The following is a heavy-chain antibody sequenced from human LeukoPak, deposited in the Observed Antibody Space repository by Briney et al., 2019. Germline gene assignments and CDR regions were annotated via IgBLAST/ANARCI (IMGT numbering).Heavy chain of an antibody. CDR3: ARVGSGSRSFHY. CDR2: IHYSGST. CDR1: GGSISSGDYC. D-gene: IGHD2-15*01. Sequence: SQTLSLTCTVSGGSISSGDYCWNWIRQPPGKGLEWIGYIHYSGSTYYNPSLKSRVTISVDTSKNQFSLKLNSVTAADTAVYYCARVGSGSRSFHYWGQGTLVTVSS. J-gene: IGHJ4*02. V-gene: IGHV4-30-4*01.